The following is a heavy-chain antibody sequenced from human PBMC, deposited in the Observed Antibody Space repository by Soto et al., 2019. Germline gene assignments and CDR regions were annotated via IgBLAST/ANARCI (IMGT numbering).Heavy chain of an antibody. Sequence: PSETLSLTCTVSGGSISGYYWSWIRQPPGKGLEWIGDIYHSGSTNYNPSLQSRVTISVDSSKNQFYLKLTSVTAADTAVYYCAGVVWLCAGWYYYAMCVLGPGTTGNVSS. CDR2: IYHSGST. J-gene: IGHJ6*02. CDR3: AGVVWLCAGWYYYAMCV. V-gene: IGHV4-59*12. CDR1: GGSISGYY. D-gene: IGHD3-10*01.